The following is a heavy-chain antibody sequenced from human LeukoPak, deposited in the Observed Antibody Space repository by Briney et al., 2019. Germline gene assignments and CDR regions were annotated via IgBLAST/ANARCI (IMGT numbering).Heavy chain of an antibody. V-gene: IGHV4-39*01. D-gene: IGHD3-16*02. CDR2: IYYIGST. Sequence: SETLSLTCTVSGGCISNYYWNWIRQPPGKGLECIGNIYYIGSTYYNPSLKSRVTISVDTSKNQFSLKLSSVTAADTAVYYCARHIGGRYYYYYMDVWGKGTTVTISS. CDR1: GGCISNYY. J-gene: IGHJ6*03. CDR3: ARHIGGRYYYYYMDV.